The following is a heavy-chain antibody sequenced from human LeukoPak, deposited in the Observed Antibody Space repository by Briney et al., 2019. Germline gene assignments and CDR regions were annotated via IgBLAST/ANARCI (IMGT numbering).Heavy chain of an antibody. V-gene: IGHV3-30*04. CDR3: ARDGDILTGYYSCLDY. CDR1: GFDVSDNY. Sequence: PGGSMRLSCAASGFDVSDNYMSWVRQAPGKGLEWVAVISYDGSNKYYADSVKGRFTISRDNSKNTLYLQMNSLRAEDTAVYYCARDGDILTGYYSCLDYWGQGTLVTVSS. J-gene: IGHJ4*02. D-gene: IGHD3-9*01. CDR2: ISYDGSNK.